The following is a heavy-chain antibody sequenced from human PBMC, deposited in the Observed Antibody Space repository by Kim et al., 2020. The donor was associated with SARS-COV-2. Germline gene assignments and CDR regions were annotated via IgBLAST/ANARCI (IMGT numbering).Heavy chain of an antibody. Sequence: SLKSRVNISVETSKTQFSLELSSVTAADTAVYYCARKGTGTTGYYGMDVWGQGTTVTVSS. V-gene: IGHV4-34*01. J-gene: IGHJ6*02. CDR3: ARKGTGTTGYYGMDV. D-gene: IGHD1-1*01.